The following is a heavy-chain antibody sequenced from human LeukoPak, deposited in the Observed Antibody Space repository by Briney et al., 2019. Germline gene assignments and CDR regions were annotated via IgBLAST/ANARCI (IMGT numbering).Heavy chain of an antibody. CDR2: IYYSGST. CDR3: ARDDSSGYGWVGSFDY. CDR1: GGSISSSSYY. V-gene: IGHV4-39*02. D-gene: IGHD3-22*01. Sequence: PSETLSLTCTVSGGSISSSSYYWGWIRQPPGKGLEWIGSIYYSGSTYYNPSLKSRVTISVDTSKNQFSLKLSSVTAADTAVYYCARDDSSGYGWVGSFDYWGQETLVTVSS. J-gene: IGHJ4*02.